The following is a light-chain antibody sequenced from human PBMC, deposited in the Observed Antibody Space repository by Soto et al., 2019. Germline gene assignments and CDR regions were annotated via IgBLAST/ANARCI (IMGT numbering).Light chain of an antibody. CDR1: SSDVGGCNY. CDR2: EVS. Sequence: QSALTQPAAVSGSPGQSITISCTGTSSDVGGCNYVSWYQQHTGKAPKLMIYEVSNRPSGVSNRFSGSKSGHTASLTISGLQAEDEADYYCSSYTSTSTLVFGTGTKLTVL. V-gene: IGLV2-14*01. J-gene: IGLJ1*01. CDR3: SSYTSTSTLV.